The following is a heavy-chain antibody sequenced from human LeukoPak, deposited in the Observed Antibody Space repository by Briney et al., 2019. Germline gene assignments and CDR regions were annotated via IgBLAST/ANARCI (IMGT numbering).Heavy chain of an antibody. CDR1: GYTFTGYY. V-gene: IGHV1-2*02. CDR3: ARGYCSSTSCPSFDY. Sequence: ASVKVSCKASGYTFTGYYMHWVRQAPGQGLEWMGWINPNSSGTNYAQKFQGRVTITADESTCTAYMELSSLRSEDTAVYYCARGYCSSTSCPSFDYWGQGTLVTVSS. J-gene: IGHJ4*02. CDR2: INPNSSGT. D-gene: IGHD2-2*01.